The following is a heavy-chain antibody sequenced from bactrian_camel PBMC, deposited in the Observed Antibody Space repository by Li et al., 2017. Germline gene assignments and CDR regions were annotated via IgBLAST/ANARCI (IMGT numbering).Heavy chain of an antibody. CDR3: KKGLAPTPSVCLRRLG. D-gene: IGHD1*01. J-gene: IGHJ4*01. CDR2: MRSETSI. CDR1: GVTLDFAD. Sequence: HVQLVESGGGSVQAGGSLRLSCTASGVTLDFADMGWYRQAPGGPCELVALMRSETSIFYQDSVKGRFTISQDKPANTLYLQMNSLKPEDTAVYYCKKGLAPTPSVCLRRLGRGQGTQVTVS. V-gene: IGHV3S53*01.